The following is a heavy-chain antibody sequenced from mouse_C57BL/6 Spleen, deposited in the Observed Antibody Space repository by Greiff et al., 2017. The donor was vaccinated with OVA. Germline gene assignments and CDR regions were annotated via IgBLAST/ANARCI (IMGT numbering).Heavy chain of an antibody. Sequence: QVQLQQSGAELVKPGASVKISCKASGYAFSSYWMNWVKQRPGKGLEWIGQIYPGDGDTNYNGKFKGKATLTADKSSSTAYMQLSSLTSEDSAVYFCASQEGNYVAMDYWGQGTSVTVSS. D-gene: IGHD2-1*01. CDR2: IYPGDGDT. CDR1: GYAFSSYW. V-gene: IGHV1-80*01. J-gene: IGHJ4*01. CDR3: ASQEGNYVAMDY.